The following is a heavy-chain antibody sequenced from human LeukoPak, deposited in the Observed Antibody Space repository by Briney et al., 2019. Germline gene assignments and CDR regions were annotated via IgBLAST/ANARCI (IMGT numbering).Heavy chain of an antibody. CDR3: AKDVPIMTTVTTNYYYYYMDV. D-gene: IGHD4-17*01. CDR1: GFTFSSYA. Sequence: GGSLRLSCAASGFTFSSYAMSWVRQAAGKGLEWVSAISGSGGSTYYADSVKGRFTISRDNSKNTLYLQMNSLRAEDTAVYYCAKDVPIMTTVTTNYYYYYMDVWGKGTTVTVSS. V-gene: IGHV3-23*01. J-gene: IGHJ6*03. CDR2: ISGSGGST.